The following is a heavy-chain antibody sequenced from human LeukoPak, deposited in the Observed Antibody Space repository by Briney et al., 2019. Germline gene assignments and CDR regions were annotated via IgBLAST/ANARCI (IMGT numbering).Heavy chain of an antibody. J-gene: IGHJ4*02. CDR1: GFTFSSYA. D-gene: IGHD4-17*01. V-gene: IGHV3-30-3*01. CDR3: ARVKGGLYGDYD. Sequence: GGSLRLSCAASGFTFSSYAMHWVRQAPGKGLEWVAVISYDGSNKYYADSVKGRFTISRDNSKNTLYLQMNSLRAEDTAVYYCARVKGGLYGDYDWGQGTLVTVSS. CDR2: ISYDGSNK.